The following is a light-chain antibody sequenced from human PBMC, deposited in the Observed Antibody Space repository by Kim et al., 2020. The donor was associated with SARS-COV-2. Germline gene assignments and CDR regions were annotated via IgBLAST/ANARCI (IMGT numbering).Light chain of an antibody. J-gene: IGKJ5*01. CDR2: AAS. Sequence: SVGDRVITTCRASHRVSSHLNWYQQKPGKAPQLLIYAASSLQSGVPSRFTGSGSGTEFTLTIRTLQPEDSATYYCQQGYSSPQITFGQGTRLEIK. CDR3: QQGYSSPQIT. CDR1: HRVSSH. V-gene: IGKV1-39*01.